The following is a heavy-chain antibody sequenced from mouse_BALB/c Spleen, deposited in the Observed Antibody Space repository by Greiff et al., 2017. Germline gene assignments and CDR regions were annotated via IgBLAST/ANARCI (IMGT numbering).Heavy chain of an antibody. CDR1: GFSLTSYG. D-gene: IGHD2-14*01. CDR2: IWAGGST. CDR3: ARGFGYDGGHYFDY. J-gene: IGHJ2*01. V-gene: IGHV2-9*02. Sequence: VKLMESGPGLVAPSQSLSITCTVSGFSLTSYGVHWVRQPPGKGLEWLGVIWAGGSTNYNSALMSRLSISKDNSKSQVFLKMNSLQTDDTAMYYCARGFGYDGGHYFDYWGQGTTLTVSS.